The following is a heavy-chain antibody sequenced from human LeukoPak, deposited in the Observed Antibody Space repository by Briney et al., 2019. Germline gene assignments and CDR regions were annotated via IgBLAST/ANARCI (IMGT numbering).Heavy chain of an antibody. D-gene: IGHD3-22*01. CDR2: ISAYNGNT. CDR1: GYTFTSYG. Sequence: ASVKVSCKASGYTFTSYGISWVRQAPGQGLEWMGWISAYNGNTNYAQKLQGRVTMTTDTSTSTAYMELRSLRSDDTAVYYCARGRSGYYDSSGYYSGYYGMDVWGQGTTVTVSS. CDR3: ARGRSGYYDSSGYYSGYYGMDV. J-gene: IGHJ6*02. V-gene: IGHV1-18*01.